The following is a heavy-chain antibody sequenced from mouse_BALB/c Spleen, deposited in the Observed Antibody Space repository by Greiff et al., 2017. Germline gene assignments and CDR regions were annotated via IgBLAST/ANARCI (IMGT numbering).Heavy chain of an antibody. J-gene: IGHJ3*01. D-gene: IGHD1-1*01. CDR3: ARNYGSSLWFAY. CDR2: IDPENGNT. V-gene: IGHV14-1*02. CDR1: GFNIKDYY. Sequence: VQLKESGAELVRPGALVKLSCKASGFNIKDYYMHWVKQRPEQGLEWIGWIDPENGNTIYDPKFQGKASITADTSSNTAYLQLSSLTSEDTAVYYCARNYGSSLWFAYWGQGTLVTVSA.